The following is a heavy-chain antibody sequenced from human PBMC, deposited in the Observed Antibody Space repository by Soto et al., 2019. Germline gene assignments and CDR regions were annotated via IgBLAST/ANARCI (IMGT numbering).Heavy chain of an antibody. D-gene: IGHD3-16*01. CDR1: GASLGGFH. Sequence: SETLSLTFAIYGASLGGFHWTWLRQAPGKGLEWIGELIHGGSTNYNPSLKSRVSFSLDTSKNQFSLHLMSVTAADTAVYYCARSPLGYDYVRQTWREVGDSCDIWGRGTMVTVSS. J-gene: IGHJ3*02. CDR3: ARSPLGYDYVRQTWREVGDSCDI. V-gene: IGHV4-34*12. CDR2: LIHGGST.